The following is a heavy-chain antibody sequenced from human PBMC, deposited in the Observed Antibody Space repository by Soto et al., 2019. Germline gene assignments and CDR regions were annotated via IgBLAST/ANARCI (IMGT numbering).Heavy chain of an antibody. V-gene: IGHV3-33*01. CDR2: IWYDGSNK. CDR1: GFTYSSYG. Sequence: PGGSLSLSCAASGFTYSSYGMHWVRQAPGKGLEWVAVIWYDGSNKYYADSVKGRFTISRDNSKNTLYLQMNSLRAEDTAVYYCARESYYDSSGYEVWFDPWGQGTLVTVSS. D-gene: IGHD3-22*01. CDR3: ARESYYDSSGYEVWFDP. J-gene: IGHJ5*02.